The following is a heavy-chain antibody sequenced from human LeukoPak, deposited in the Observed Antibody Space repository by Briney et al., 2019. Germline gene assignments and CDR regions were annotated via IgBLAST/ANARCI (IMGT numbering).Heavy chain of an antibody. V-gene: IGHV3-48*04. CDR1: GFTFSSYS. CDR3: AKDTSSSAYYYMDV. D-gene: IGHD6-6*01. J-gene: IGHJ6*03. Sequence: GGSLRLSCAASGFTFSSYSMNWVRQAPGKGLEWVSYISSSSSTIYYADSVKGRFTISRDNAKNSLYLQMNSLRAEDMALYYCAKDTSSSAYYYMDVWGKGTTVTVSS. CDR2: ISSSSSTI.